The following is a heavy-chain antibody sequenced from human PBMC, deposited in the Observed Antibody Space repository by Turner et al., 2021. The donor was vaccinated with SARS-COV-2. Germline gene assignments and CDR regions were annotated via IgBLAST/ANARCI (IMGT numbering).Heavy chain of an antibody. Sequence: QVQLVQSGAEVKKPGASVKVSCKASGYPFTAYYMHWVRQAPGQGLEWMGWINPNSGGTNYAQKFQGRVTMTRDTSISTAYMELSRLRSDDTAVYYCAREKGITMIVVANTRGDYFDYWGQGTLVTVSS. CDR2: INPNSGGT. CDR1: GYPFTAYY. V-gene: IGHV1-2*02. CDR3: AREKGITMIVVANTRGDYFDY. J-gene: IGHJ4*02. D-gene: IGHD3-22*01.